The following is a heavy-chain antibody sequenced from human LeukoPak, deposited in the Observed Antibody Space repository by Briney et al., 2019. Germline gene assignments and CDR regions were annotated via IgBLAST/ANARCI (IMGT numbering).Heavy chain of an antibody. Sequence: SAVKVSCKASVGTFSINAITCVRPAPGQGLEWMGGIIPMSETPKYTQKFQGRVTIATDESTNTAYMELSSLRSEDTAVYYCARDKNSGECVSNSCYGVWPLDIWGQGTMVTVSS. CDR2: IIPMSETP. D-gene: IGHD2-2*01. CDR3: ARDKNSGECVSNSCYGVWPLDI. J-gene: IGHJ3*02. CDR1: VGTFSINA. V-gene: IGHV1-69*05.